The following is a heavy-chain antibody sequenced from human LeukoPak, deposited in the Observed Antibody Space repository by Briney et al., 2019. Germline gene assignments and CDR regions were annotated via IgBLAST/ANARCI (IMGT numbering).Heavy chain of an antibody. J-gene: IGHJ3*02. CDR1: GFTFSSYW. D-gene: IGHD6-19*01. CDR3: ARDRGYSSGWVLDAFDI. V-gene: IGHV3-7*03. CDR2: IKQDGSEK. Sequence: GGSLRLSCAASGFTFSSYWMSWVRQAPGKGMEWVANIKQDGSEKYYVDSVKGRFTISRDNAKNSLYLQMNSVRAEDTAVYYCARDRGYSSGWVLDAFDIWGQGTMVTVSS.